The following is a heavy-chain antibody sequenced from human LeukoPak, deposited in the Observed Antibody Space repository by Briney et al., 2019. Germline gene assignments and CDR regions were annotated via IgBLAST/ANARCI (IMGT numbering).Heavy chain of an antibody. V-gene: IGHV3-7*03. CDR2: IKQDGSEK. D-gene: IGHD4-17*01. CDR3: ARADGDGGYYYYYGMDV. Sequence: GGSLRLSCAASEFTFSSYWMSWVRQAPGKGLEWVANIKQDGSEKYYVDSVKGRFTISRDNAKSSLYLQMNSLRAEDTAAYYCARADGDGGYYYYYGMDVWGKGTTVTVSS. CDR1: EFTFSSYW. J-gene: IGHJ6*04.